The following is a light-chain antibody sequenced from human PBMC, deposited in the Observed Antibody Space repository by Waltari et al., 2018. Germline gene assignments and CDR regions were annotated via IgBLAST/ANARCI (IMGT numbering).Light chain of an antibody. CDR2: DVN. CDR3: SSYTTSSTLV. J-gene: IGLJ2*01. Sequence: QSALTQPASVSGSPGQSITISCTGTSSDVGGYNSVSWHHQHPGRAPKLLVSDVNSRPPGVSNRFSGSTSGNTASLTISGLQTEDEADYSCSSYTTSSTLVFGGGTQLTVL. CDR1: SSDVGGYNS. V-gene: IGLV2-14*03.